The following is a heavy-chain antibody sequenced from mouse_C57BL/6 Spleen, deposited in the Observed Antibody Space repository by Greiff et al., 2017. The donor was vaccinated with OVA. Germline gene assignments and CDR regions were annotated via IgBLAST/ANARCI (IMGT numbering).Heavy chain of an antibody. D-gene: IGHD2-3*01. J-gene: IGHJ3*01. CDR2: INPNNGGT. CDR3: ARPIYDGYYGCAY. V-gene: IGHV1-18*01. Sequence: VQLQQSGPELVKPGASVKIPCKASGHTFTDYNMDWVKQSHGKSLEWIGDINPNNGGTIYNQKFKGKATLTVDKSSSTAYMELRSLTSEDTAVYYCARPIYDGYYGCAYWGQGTLVTVSA. CDR1: GHTFTDYN.